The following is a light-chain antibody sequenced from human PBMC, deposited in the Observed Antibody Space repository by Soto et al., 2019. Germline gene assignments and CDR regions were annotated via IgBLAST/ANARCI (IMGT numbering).Light chain of an antibody. CDR2: DVS. CDR1: SSDVGSFDS. CDR3: SSFTTSSTLV. J-gene: IGLJ1*01. V-gene: IGLV2-14*01. Sequence: SALTQPASVSGSPGQPITISCTGTSSDVGSFDSVAWYQHNPGKAPKLMIYDVSNRPSGVSSRFSGSKSGNTASLSISGLQTEDEANCYCSSFTTSSTLVFGTGTKVTVL.